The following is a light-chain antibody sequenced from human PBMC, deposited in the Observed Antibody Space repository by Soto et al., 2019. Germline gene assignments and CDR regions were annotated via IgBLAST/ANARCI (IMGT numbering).Light chain of an antibody. CDR2: AAS. J-gene: IGKJ2*01. V-gene: IGKV1-39*01. Sequence: DIQMTQSPSSLSASVGDRVTITCRASQSISNYLNWYQQKPGKAPKLLIYAASSLQSGVPSRFSGSGSGTDFTLTISSLQPEDFATYYCQQSYSIPYTFGQGTKLEFK. CDR3: QQSYSIPYT. CDR1: QSISNY.